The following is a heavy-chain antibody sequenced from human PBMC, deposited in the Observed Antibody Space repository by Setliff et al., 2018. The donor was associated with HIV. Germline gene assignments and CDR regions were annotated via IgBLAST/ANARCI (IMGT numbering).Heavy chain of an antibody. D-gene: IGHD2-15*01. V-gene: IGHV3-30*01. CDR1: GFTLSRSA. Sequence: GGSLRLSCAASGFTLSRSAVHWVRQAPGKGLEWVAVISNDGSNKFYADSVKGRFTISRDNSKNTVYLQMNSLRTEDTALYYCTPLDYWGQGTLVTVSS. CDR2: ISNDGSNK. CDR3: TPLDY. J-gene: IGHJ4*02.